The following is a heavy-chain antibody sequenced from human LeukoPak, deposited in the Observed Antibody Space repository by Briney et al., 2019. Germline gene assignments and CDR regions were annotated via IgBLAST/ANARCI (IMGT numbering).Heavy chain of an antibody. CDR3: ARRLYYYDSSGYYYPYFDY. CDR1: GGSISSSSYY. CDR2: IYYSGST. Sequence: KPSETLSLTCTVSGGSISSSSYYWGWIRQPPGEGLEWMGSIYYSGSTYYNPSLKSRVTISVDTSKNQFSLKLSSVTAADTAVYYCARRLYYYDSSGYYYPYFDYWGQGTLVTVSS. V-gene: IGHV4-39*01. D-gene: IGHD3-22*01. J-gene: IGHJ4*02.